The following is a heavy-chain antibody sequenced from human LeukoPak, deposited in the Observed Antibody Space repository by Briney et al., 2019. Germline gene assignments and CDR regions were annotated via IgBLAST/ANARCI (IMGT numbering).Heavy chain of an antibody. D-gene: IGHD6-19*01. Sequence: PGGSLRLSCAASGFTFSSYSMNWVRQAPGRGLEWVSYISSSSSTIYYADSAKGRFTISRDNAMNSLYLQMNSLRAEDTAVYYCAKMPESTGWYTFDYWGQGTLVTVSS. CDR1: GFTFSSYS. V-gene: IGHV3-48*01. J-gene: IGHJ4*02. CDR3: AKMPESTGWYTFDY. CDR2: ISSSSSTI.